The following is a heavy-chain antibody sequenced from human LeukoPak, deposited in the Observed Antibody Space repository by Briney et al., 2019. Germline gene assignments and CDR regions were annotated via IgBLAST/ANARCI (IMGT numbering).Heavy chain of an antibody. J-gene: IGHJ4*02. CDR2: IKQDGSEK. CDR3: ARVQSITMIVVVTHALDY. Sequence: GGSLRLSCAASGFTFSNYWMSWVRQAPGKGLEWVANIKQDGSEKYYVDSVKGRFAISRDNAKNSLYLQMNSLRAEDTAVYYCARVQSITMIVVVTHALDYWGQGTLVTVSS. D-gene: IGHD3-22*01. CDR1: GFTFSNYW. V-gene: IGHV3-7*01.